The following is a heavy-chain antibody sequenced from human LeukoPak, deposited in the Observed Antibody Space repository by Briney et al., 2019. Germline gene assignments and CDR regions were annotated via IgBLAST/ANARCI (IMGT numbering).Heavy chain of an antibody. Sequence: KPSETPSLTCTVSGGSISSSSYYWGWIRQPPGKGLEWIGSIYYSGSTYYNPSLKSRVTISVDTSKNQFSLKLSSVTAADTALYYCARQSYTSTGDRWFGPWGQGTLVTVSS. CDR2: IYYSGST. CDR1: GGSISSSSYY. J-gene: IGHJ5*01. CDR3: ARQSYTSTGDRWFGP. V-gene: IGHV4-39*01. D-gene: IGHD2-8*02.